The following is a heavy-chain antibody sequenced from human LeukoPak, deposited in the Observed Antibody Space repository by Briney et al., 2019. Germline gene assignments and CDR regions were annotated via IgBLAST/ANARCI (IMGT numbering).Heavy chain of an antibody. CDR2: IYPGDSDT. J-gene: IGHJ3*02. V-gene: IGHV5-51*01. D-gene: IGHD6-13*01. CDR1: GYSFTSYW. CDR3: ARRAYSSSWYGDAFDI. Sequence: PGGSLRISCKGSGYSFTSYWISWVRQMPGKGLEWMGIIYPGDSDTRYSPSFQGQVTISADKSINTAYLQWSSLKASDAAMFYCARRAYSSSWYGDAFDIWGQGTMVTVSS.